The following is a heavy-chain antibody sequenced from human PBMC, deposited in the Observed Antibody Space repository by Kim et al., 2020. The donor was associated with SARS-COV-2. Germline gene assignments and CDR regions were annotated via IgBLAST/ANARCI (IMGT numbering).Heavy chain of an antibody. CDR3: ARGDYGWWSYSFDH. J-gene: IGHJ4*02. V-gene: IGHV3-11*04. CDR1: GFTFSSYY. Sequence: GGSLRLSCAASGFTFSSYYMSWVRQAPGKGLEWVSNINSGGSTKYYEYSVKGLFTISKDNANNSLFLQMNSLRADDAAVYYCARGDYGWWSYSFDHWGQG. CDR2: INSGGSTK. D-gene: IGHD2-8*02.